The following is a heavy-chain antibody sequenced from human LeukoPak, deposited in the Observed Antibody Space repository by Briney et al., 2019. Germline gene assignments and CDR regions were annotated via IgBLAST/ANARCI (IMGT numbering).Heavy chain of an antibody. CDR3: AKDCDGCMMTFDN. J-gene: IGHJ4*02. CDR2: TIPIFGTA. D-gene: IGHD2-8*01. Sequence: GASVKVSCKASGGTFSSYAISWVRQAPGQGLEWMGGTIPIFGTANYAQRFQGRLTITADKSTSTAYMELSSLRAEDTAVYYCAKDCDGCMMTFDNWGQGTLVTVSS. CDR1: GGTFSSYA. V-gene: IGHV1-69*06.